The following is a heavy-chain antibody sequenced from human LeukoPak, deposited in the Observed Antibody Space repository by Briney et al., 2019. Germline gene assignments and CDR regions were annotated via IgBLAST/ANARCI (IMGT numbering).Heavy chain of an antibody. CDR3: ARHVVDTAMATAY. CDR1: GYSFTSYW. D-gene: IGHD5-18*01. J-gene: IGHJ4*02. CDR2: IYPGDSDT. V-gene: IGHV5-51*01. Sequence: GESLKISCEGSGYSFTSYWIGWVRQMPGKGLERMGIIYPGDSDTRYSPSFQGQVTISADKSISTAYLQWSSLKASDTAMYYCARHVVDTAMATAYWGQGTLVTVSS.